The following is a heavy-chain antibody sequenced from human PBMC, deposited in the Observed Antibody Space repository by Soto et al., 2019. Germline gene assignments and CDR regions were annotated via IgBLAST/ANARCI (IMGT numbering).Heavy chain of an antibody. CDR3: AKDETAGTVTTALN. CDR1: GFTFSSYG. Sequence: GGSLRLSCAASGFTFSSYGMHWVRQAPGKGLEWVAVISYDGSNKYYADSVKGRFTISRDNSKNTLYLQMNSLRAEDTAVYYCAKDETAGTVTTALNWGQGTLVTVSS. J-gene: IGHJ4*02. V-gene: IGHV3-30*18. CDR2: ISYDGSNK. D-gene: IGHD4-17*01.